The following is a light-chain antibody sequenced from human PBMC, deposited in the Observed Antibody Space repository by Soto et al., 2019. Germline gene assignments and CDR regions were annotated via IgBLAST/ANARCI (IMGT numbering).Light chain of an antibody. CDR2: AAS. Sequence: DIQMTQSPSSLSASVGDRVAITCRASQGISNYLAWYQQKPGKVPKLLIYAASTLQSGVPSRFSGSGSWTDFTLTISSLQPEDVATYYYEEYNSAPFTFGTGTKVYIK. CDR3: EEYNSAPFT. J-gene: IGKJ3*01. V-gene: IGKV1-27*01. CDR1: QGISNY.